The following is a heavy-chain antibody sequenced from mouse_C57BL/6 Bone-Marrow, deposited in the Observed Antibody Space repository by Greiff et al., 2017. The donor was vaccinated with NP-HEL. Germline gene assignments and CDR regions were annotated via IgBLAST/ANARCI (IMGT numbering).Heavy chain of an antibody. J-gene: IGHJ2*01. D-gene: IGHD4-1*01. CDR2: ISYDGSN. V-gene: IGHV3-6*01. CDR3: ARGRLGRKDY. CDR1: GYSITSGYY. Sequence: EVQLQQSGPGLVKPSPSLSLTCSVTGYSITSGYYWNWIRQFPGNKLEWMGYISYDGSNNYNPSLKNRISITRDTSKNQFFLKLNSVTTEDTATYYCARGRLGRKDYWGQGTTLTVSS.